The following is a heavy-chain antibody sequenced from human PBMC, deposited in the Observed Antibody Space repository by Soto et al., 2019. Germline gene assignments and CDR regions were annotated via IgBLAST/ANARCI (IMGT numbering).Heavy chain of an antibody. CDR1: GYTFTGYY. Sequence: ASVKVSCKASGYTFTGYYMHWVRQAPGQGLEWMGWINPNSGGTNYAQKFQGWVTMTRDTSISTAYMELSRLRSDDTAVYYCARDPLGTTGTTFDIWGQGTMVTVSS. CDR3: ARDPLGTTGTTFDI. J-gene: IGHJ3*02. D-gene: IGHD1-1*01. V-gene: IGHV1-2*04. CDR2: INPNSGGT.